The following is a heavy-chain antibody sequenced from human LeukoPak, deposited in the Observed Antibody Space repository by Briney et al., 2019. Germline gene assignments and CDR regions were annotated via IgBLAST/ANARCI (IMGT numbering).Heavy chain of an antibody. CDR2: IYTSGST. Sequence: SSETLSLTCTVSGGSISSYYWSWIRQPAGKGLEWIGRIYTSGSTNYNPSLKSRVTMSVDTSKNQFSLKLSSVTAADTAVYYCARDGLLFLEWSPGYYYYGMDVWAQGTTATVSS. J-gene: IGHJ6*02. CDR3: ARDGLLFLEWSPGYYYYGMDV. CDR1: GGSISSYY. D-gene: IGHD3-3*01. V-gene: IGHV4-4*07.